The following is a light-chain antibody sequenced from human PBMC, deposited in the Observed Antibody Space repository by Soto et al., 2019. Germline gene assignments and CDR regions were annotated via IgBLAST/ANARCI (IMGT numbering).Light chain of an antibody. CDR2: DAS. CDR3: QQYSLDST. CDR1: QRISNW. V-gene: IGKV1-5*01. Sequence: DIQMTQSPSTLSASVGETVTITCRASQRISNWLAWYQQKPGKAPKLLIYDASSLESGVPSRFSGSGSGTEFTLTITSLQPADFATYYCQQYSLDSTFGQGTKVDIK. J-gene: IGKJ1*01.